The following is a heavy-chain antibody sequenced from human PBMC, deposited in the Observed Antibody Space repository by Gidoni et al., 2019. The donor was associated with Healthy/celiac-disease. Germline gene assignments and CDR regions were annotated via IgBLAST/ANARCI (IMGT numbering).Heavy chain of an antibody. Sequence: TFTSYGISWVRQAPGQGLEWMGWISAYNGNTNYAQKLQGRVTMTTDTSTSTAYMELRSLRSDDTAVYYCARGNGLGTYYYYYGMDVWGQGTTVTVSS. CDR2: ISAYNGNT. D-gene: IGHD4-4*01. V-gene: IGHV1-18*01. CDR3: ARGNGLGTYYYYYGMDV. J-gene: IGHJ6*02. CDR1: TFTSYG.